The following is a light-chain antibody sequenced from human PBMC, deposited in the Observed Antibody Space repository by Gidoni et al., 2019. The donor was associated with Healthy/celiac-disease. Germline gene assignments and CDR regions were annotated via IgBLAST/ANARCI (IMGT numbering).Light chain of an antibody. CDR3: AAWDDSLNGRV. CDR1: SSNIGSNT. V-gene: IGLV1-44*01. J-gene: IGLJ3*02. Sequence: QSVLSQPPSASGTPGQRVTISCSGSSSNIGSNTVNWYQQPPGTAPKLLIYSNNQRPSGVPVRFSGSKSGTSASQAISGLQSEDEADYYCAAWDDSLNGRVFGGGTKLTVL. CDR2: SNN.